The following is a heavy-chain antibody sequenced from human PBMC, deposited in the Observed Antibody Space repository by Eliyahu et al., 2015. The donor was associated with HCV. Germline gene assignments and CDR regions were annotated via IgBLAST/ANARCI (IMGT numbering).Heavy chain of an antibody. J-gene: IGHJ4*02. CDR3: AKVTGRNLEWLLFYFDY. D-gene: IGHD3-3*01. CDR1: GFTFSSYG. Sequence: QVQLVESGGGVVQPGRSLRLSCAASGFTFSSYGMHWVRQAPGKGLEWVAVISYDGSNKYYADSVKGRFTISRDNSKNTLYLQMNSLRAEDTAVYYCAKVTGRNLEWLLFYFDYWGQGTLVTVSS. V-gene: IGHV3-30*18. CDR2: ISYDGSNK.